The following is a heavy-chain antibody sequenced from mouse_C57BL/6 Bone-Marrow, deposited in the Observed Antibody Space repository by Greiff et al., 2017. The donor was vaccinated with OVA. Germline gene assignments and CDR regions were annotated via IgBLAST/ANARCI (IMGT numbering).Heavy chain of an antibody. CDR3: ARGDYDYDLAY. D-gene: IGHD2-4*01. Sequence: EVQRVESGGGLVKPGGSLKLSCAASGFTFSSYAMSWVRQTPEKRLEWVATISDGGSYTYYPDNVKGRFTISRDNAKNNLYLQMSHLKSEDTAMYYCARGDYDYDLAYWGQGTLVTVSA. J-gene: IGHJ3*01. V-gene: IGHV5-4*01. CDR1: GFTFSSYA. CDR2: ISDGGSYT.